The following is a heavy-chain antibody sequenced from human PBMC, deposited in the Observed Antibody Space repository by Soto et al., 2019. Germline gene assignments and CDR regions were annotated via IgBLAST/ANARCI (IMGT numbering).Heavy chain of an antibody. V-gene: IGHV4-39*01. J-gene: IGHJ4*02. CDR1: GGSISSSSYY. CDR3: ARIQRFLDTFIDY. CDR2: IYYSGST. Sequence: QLQLQESGPGLVKPSETLSLTCTVSGGSISSSSYYWGWIRQPPGKGLEWIGSIYYSGSTYYNPSLKSRVTISVDTSKNQFSLTLSSVTAADTAVYYCARIQRFLDTFIDYWGQGTLVTVSS. D-gene: IGHD3-3*01.